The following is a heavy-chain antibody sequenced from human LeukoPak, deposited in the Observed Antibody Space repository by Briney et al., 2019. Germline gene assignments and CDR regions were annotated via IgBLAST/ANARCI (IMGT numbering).Heavy chain of an antibody. CDR2: ISASGGNT. D-gene: IGHD3-10*01. J-gene: IGHJ4*02. CDR1: GFTFSSYA. V-gene: IGHV3-23*01. Sequence: GGSLRLSCAASGFTFSSYAMTWVRQAPGKGLEWVSVISASGGNTYYADSVKGRFTISRDNSKNTLYLQMNSPRAEDTAVYYCAKRGSGSYYLSPVDYWGQGTLVTVSS. CDR3: AKRGSGSYYLSPVDY.